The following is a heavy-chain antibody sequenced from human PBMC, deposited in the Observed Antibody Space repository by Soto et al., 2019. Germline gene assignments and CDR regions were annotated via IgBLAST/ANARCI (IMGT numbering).Heavy chain of an antibody. Sequence: PGGSLRLSCAASGFTFNSYAMSWVRQAPGKGLEWVSSISRSDDGPYYADSVKGRFTISRDNSQNTLFLLMNSLRADDTALYYCAKNYLFDSWGQGAPVTVSS. CDR2: ISRSDDGP. V-gene: IGHV3-23*01. D-gene: IGHD1-7*01. CDR3: AKNYLFDS. J-gene: IGHJ4*02. CDR1: GFTFNSYA.